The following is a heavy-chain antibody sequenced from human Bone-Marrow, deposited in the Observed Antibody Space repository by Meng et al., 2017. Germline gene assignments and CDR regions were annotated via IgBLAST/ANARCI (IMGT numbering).Heavy chain of an antibody. CDR3: ARKAGNCISTTCYSLDY. Sequence: SVKVSCKALGGIFSNYVIGWVRQAPGQGLEWMGGINAVFGTTNYAQKFQGRVTITTDESTSTVYMELTRLTSEDTAVYFCARKAGNCISTTCYSLDYWGQGKRVTGAS. J-gene: IGHJ4*02. CDR2: INAVFGTT. CDR1: GGIFSNYV. V-gene: IGHV1-69*05. D-gene: IGHD2-2*01.